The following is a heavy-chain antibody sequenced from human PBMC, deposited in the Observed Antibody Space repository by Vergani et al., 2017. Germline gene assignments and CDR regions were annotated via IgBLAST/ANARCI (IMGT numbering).Heavy chain of an antibody. Sequence: QVQLQQSGPGLVKPSQTLLLTCAISGESVSSNSAAWNWIRQSPSRGLEWLGRTYYRSKWYNDYAVSVKSRITINPDTSKNPFSLQLNSGTPEDTAVYYCSIVWEQQLSNWGQGTLVTVSS. CDR3: SIVWEQQLSN. CDR1: GESVSSNSAA. D-gene: IGHD6-13*01. J-gene: IGHJ4*02. CDR2: TYYRSKWYN. V-gene: IGHV6-1*01.